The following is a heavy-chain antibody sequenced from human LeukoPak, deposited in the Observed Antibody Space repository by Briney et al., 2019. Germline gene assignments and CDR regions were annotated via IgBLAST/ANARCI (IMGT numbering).Heavy chain of an antibody. J-gene: IGHJ4*02. V-gene: IGHV1-8*01. CDR2: MSPNSGNT. CDR1: GYTFTTYD. CDR3: TRGPPNWGYDF. D-gene: IGHD7-27*01. Sequence: ASVKVSCTASGYTFTTYDINWVRQATGQGFEWLGWMSPNSGNTGYAQKFQDRVTMTRSTSMSTAYMELSSLKSEDTAVYYCTRGPPNWGYDFWGQGTLVTVSS.